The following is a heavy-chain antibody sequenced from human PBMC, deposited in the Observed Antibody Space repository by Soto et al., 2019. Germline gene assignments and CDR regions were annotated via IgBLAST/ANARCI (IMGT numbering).Heavy chain of an antibody. CDR2: ISYDGSNK. Sequence: QVQLVESGGGVVQPGRSLRLSCAASGFTFSSYAMHWVRQAPGKGLEWVAVISYDGSNKYYADSVKGRFTISRDNSKNTLYLQMNSLRAEDTAVYYCARELLAAGTGYWGQGTLVTVSS. CDR3: ARELLAAGTGY. J-gene: IGHJ4*02. D-gene: IGHD6-13*01. CDR1: GFTFSSYA. V-gene: IGHV3-30-3*01.